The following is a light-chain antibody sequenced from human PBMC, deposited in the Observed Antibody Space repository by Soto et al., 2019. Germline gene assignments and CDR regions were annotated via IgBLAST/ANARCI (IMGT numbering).Light chain of an antibody. Sequence: EIVLTQPPGTLSLSPGERATLSCRASQSVISSYLAWYQQKPGQSPRLLIYGASSRATGVPDRFSGSGSETDFTLTISRLEPEEFAVYYCQQYGSAFGQGTKVAIK. CDR1: QSVISSY. V-gene: IGKV3-20*01. CDR3: QQYGSA. CDR2: GAS. J-gene: IGKJ1*01.